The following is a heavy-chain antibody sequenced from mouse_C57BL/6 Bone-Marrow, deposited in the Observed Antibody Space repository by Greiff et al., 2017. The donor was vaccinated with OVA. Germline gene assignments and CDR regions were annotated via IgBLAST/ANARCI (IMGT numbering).Heavy chain of an antibody. CDR2: IYPGNSDT. CDR1: GYTFTSYW. J-gene: IGHJ3*01. V-gene: IGHV1-5*01. CDR3: TRITTVEAWFAY. D-gene: IGHD1-1*01. Sequence: EVQRVESGTVLARPGASVKMSCKTSGYTFTSYWMHWVKQRPGQGLEWIGAIYPGNSDTSYNQKFKGKAKLTAVTSASTAYMELSSLTNEDSAVYYCTRITTVEAWFAYWGQGTLVTVSA.